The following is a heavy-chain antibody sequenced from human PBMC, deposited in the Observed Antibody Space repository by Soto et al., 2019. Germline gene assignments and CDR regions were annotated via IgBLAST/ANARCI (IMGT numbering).Heavy chain of an antibody. Sequence: EVQLLESGGGLVKPGGSLRLSCAASGFAFGRYALSWVRQAPGKGLEWVSAMGGSVDSKSYADSVKGRFTISRDEPKNTLFLEMKSLRPEDTAIYFCARDQISGWYDNRGQGTLVTVSS. CDR1: GFAFGRYA. D-gene: IGHD6-19*01. J-gene: IGHJ5*02. CDR2: MGGSVDSK. V-gene: IGHV3-23*01. CDR3: ARDQISGWYDN.